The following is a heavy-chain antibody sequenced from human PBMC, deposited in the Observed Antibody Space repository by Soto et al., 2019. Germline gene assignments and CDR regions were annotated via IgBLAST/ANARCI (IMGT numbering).Heavy chain of an antibody. J-gene: IGHJ6*02. V-gene: IGHV1-69*01. CDR3: ARDGSGYRSRVPPMDI. Sequence: QVQLVQSGAEVKKPGSSVKVSCKASGDTFSSYAISWVRQAPGQGLEWMGGIIPIFGTANYAQKFQGRVTITADESTSTAYMELSSLRSEDTAVYYCARDGSGYRSRVPPMDIWGQGTTVTVSS. CDR2: IIPIFGTA. CDR1: GDTFSSYA. D-gene: IGHD3-22*01.